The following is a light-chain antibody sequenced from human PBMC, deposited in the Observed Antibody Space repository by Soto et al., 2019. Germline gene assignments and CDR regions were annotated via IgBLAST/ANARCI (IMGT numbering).Light chain of an antibody. CDR3: QQRFSWPRT. J-gene: IGKJ1*01. CDR2: DAS. V-gene: IGKV3-11*01. Sequence: EIVLTQSPATLSLSPGERGTLSCRASQSISSSLAWYQHKPGQAPRLLIYDASNRATGIPARFSGSGSGTDFTLTISSLEPEDFAVYYCQQRFSWPRTFGQGTKVEIK. CDR1: QSISSS.